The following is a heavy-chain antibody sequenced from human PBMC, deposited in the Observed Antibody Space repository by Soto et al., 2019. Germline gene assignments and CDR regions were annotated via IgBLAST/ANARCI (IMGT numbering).Heavy chain of an antibody. J-gene: IGHJ4*02. V-gene: IGHV4-4*02. CDR3: ARDYGGLDY. D-gene: IGHD3-10*01. Sequence: SETLSLTCDVSSVSITSSHWWTWVRPPPGKGLEWLGKISHSGAVNYNATLRSRVTISVNKPKNQLSLKLMSVTAADTAVYYCARDYGGLDYWAPGILVT. CDR2: ISHSGAV. CDR1: SVSITSSHW.